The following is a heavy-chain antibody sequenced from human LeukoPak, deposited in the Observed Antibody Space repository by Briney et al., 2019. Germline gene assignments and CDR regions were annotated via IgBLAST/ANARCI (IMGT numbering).Heavy chain of an antibody. CDR1: GFTFSSYW. CDR3: ARDSVQLEVSVAFDI. J-gene: IGHJ3*02. D-gene: IGHD1-1*01. V-gene: IGHV3-74*01. Sequence: GGSLRLSYAASGFTFSSYWMHWVRQAPGKGLVWVSRINSDGSSTSYADSVKGRFTISRDNAKNTLYLQMNSLRAEDTAVYYCARDSVQLEVSVAFDIWGQGTMVTVSS. CDR2: INSDGSST.